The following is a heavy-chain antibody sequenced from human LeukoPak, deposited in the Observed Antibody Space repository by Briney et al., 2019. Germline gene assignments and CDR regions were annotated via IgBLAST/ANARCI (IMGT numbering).Heavy chain of an antibody. V-gene: IGHV3-21*01. CDR1: GFTFSSYS. CDR3: ATCGSSLKYYYGMDV. CDR2: ISSSSSYI. J-gene: IGHJ6*02. Sequence: PGGSLRLSCAASGFTFSSYSMNWVRQAPGKGLEWVSSISSSSSYIYYADSVKGRFTISRDNAKNSLYLQMNSLRAEDTAVYYCATCGSSLKYYYGMDVWGQGTTVTVSS. D-gene: IGHD1-26*01.